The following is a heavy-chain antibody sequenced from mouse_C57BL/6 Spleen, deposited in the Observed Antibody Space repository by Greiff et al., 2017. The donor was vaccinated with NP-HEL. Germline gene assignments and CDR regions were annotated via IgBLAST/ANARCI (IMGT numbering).Heavy chain of an antibody. D-gene: IGHD2-3*01. J-gene: IGHJ2*01. V-gene: IGHV1-82*01. Sequence: VKLQQSGPELVKPGASVKISCKASGYAFSSSWMNWVKQRPGKGLEWIGRIYPGDGDTNYNGKFKGKATLTADKSSSTAYMQLSSLTSEDSAVYFCAKGPLYDGYYDFDYWGQGTTLTVSS. CDR1: GYAFSSSW. CDR2: IYPGDGDT. CDR3: AKGPLYDGYYDFDY.